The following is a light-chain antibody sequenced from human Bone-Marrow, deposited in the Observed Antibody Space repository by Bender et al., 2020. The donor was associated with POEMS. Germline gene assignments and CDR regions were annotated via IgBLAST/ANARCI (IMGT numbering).Light chain of an antibody. CDR1: SSDVGGYIY. CDR2: EVS. Sequence: QSALTQPASVSGSPGQSITISCTGTSSDVGGYIYVSWYQHHPGKVPKLIIYEVSNRPSGVSNRFSGSKSGNTASLTISGLQTEDEADYYCSSYTTSSTLVFGGGTRVSVL. CDR3: SSYTTSSTLV. V-gene: IGLV2-14*01. J-gene: IGLJ3*02.